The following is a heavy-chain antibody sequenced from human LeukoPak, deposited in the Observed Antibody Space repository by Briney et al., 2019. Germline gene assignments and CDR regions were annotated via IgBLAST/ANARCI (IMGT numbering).Heavy chain of an antibody. CDR1: GVSISSYY. D-gene: IGHD2-2*01. J-gene: IGHJ6*03. V-gene: IGHV4-4*09. CDR2: IYTSGST. CDR3: ARHASDCSSTSCQPYYYYYYMDV. Sequence: SETLSLTCTVSGVSISSYYWSWIRQPPGKGLEWIGYIYTSGSTNYNPSLKSRVTISVDTSKNQCSLKLSSVTAADTAVYYCARHASDCSSTSCQPYYYYYYMDVWGKGTTVTVSS.